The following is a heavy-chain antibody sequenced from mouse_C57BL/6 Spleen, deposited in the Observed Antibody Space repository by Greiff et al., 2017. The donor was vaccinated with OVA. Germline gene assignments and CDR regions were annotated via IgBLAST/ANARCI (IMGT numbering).Heavy chain of an antibody. V-gene: IGHV5-6*02. D-gene: IGHD3-1*01. CDR3: ERRGSSDAMDY. CDR2: ISRGGSYT. Sequence: VKLMESGGDLVKPGGSLKLSCAASGFTFSSYGMSWVSQTPDNRLEWVATISRGGSYTYYPDSVKGRFTIPRDNAKNTLYLQMSSLKSDNTARDYCERRGSSDAMDYWGQGTSVTVSS. CDR1: GFTFSSYG. J-gene: IGHJ4*01.